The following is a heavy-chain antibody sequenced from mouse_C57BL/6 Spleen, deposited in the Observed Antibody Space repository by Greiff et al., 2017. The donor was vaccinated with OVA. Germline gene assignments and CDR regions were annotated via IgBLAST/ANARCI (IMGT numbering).Heavy chain of an antibody. J-gene: IGHJ2*01. Sequence: QVQLQQSGAELVKPGASVKISCKASGYTFTDYYINWVKQRPGQGLEWIGKIGPGSGSTYYNEKFKGKATLTADKSSSTAYMQLSSLTSEDSAVYFCAVAPPTSTGLVYDEYYFDYWGQGTTLTVSS. D-gene: IGHD2-12*01. CDR1: GYTFTDYY. CDR2: IGPGSGST. V-gene: IGHV1-77*01. CDR3: AVAPPTSTGLVYDEYYFDY.